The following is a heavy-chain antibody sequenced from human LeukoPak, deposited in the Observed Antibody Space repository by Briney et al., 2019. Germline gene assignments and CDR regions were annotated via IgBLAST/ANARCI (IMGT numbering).Heavy chain of an antibody. CDR3: ARVGHYDSSVYADDVFDF. J-gene: IGHJ3*01. V-gene: IGHV1-2*02. CDR2: INPDSGNT. Sequence: ASVKVSCKASGYTFTGYYLHWVRQAPGHGLEWLGWINPDSGNTKYSQKFQGRVTLTRDTSISTAYMEVSSLGSDDTAVYYCARVGHYDSSVYADDVFDFWGQGTMVTVSS. D-gene: IGHD3-22*01. CDR1: GYTFTGYY.